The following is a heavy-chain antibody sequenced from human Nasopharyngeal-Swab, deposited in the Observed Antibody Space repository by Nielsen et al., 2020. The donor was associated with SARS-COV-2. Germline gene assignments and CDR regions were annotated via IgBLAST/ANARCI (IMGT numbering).Heavy chain of an antibody. CDR3: ARDPLSSWQAIGNWYFDL. V-gene: IGHV3-11*04. J-gene: IGHJ2*01. CDR2: ITNGGIMT. CDR1: GFTFTDYY. Sequence: GESLKISCAASGFTFTDYYMTWVRQAPGKGLEWVSYITNGGIMTYYADSVKGRFTMSRDNAKTSLYLQMNSLRAEDTAMYYCARDPLSSWQAIGNWYFDLWGRGTLVTVSS. D-gene: IGHD6-13*01.